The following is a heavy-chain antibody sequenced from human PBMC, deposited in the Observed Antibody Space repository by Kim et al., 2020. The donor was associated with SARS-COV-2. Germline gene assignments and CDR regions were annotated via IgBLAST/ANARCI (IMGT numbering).Heavy chain of an antibody. CDR1: GFTFSTNY. Sequence: GGSLRLSCAASGFTFSTNYMSWVRQAPGKGLEWVPVINSGGSRYYEVASMSGFTTITKNSNKSWLFQLITLLAEETPVYYYCASGNSCACSGAPFSIW. CDR3: CASGNSCACSGAPFSI. D-gene: IGHD3-10*02. CDR2: INSGGSR. J-gene: IGHJ3*02. V-gene: IGHV3-66*01.